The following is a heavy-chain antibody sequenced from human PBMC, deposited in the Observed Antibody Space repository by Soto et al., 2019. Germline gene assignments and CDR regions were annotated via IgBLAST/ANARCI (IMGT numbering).Heavy chain of an antibody. CDR1: GFTFSSYD. V-gene: IGHV3-13*04. CDR3: ARAIGPTLFDY. CDR2: IGTAGDT. Sequence: LRLSCSASGFTFSSYDMHWVRQGPGKGLEWVSAIGTAGDTNYAGSVKGRFTISRENAKNSFYLQMNSLRAGDTAIYFCARAIGPTLFDYWGQGTLVTVSS. D-gene: IGHD3-22*01. J-gene: IGHJ4*02.